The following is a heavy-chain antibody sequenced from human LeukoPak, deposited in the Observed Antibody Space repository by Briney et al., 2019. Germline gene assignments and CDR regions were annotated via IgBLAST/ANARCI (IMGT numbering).Heavy chain of an antibody. J-gene: IGHJ5*02. CDR2: ISSSGSTI. V-gene: IGHV3-48*03. CDR3: AKDRLPRRRDWFDP. Sequence: GGSLRLSCAASGFTFSSYEMNWVRQAPGKGLEWVSYISSSGSTIYYADSVKGRFTISRDNSKNTLYLQMNSLRAEDTAVYYCAKDRLPRRRDWFDPWGQGTLVTVSS. CDR1: GFTFSSYE.